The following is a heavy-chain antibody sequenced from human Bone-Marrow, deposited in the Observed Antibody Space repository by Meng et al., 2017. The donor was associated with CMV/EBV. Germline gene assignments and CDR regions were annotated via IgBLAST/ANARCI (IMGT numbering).Heavy chain of an antibody. Sequence: SGTLSLTCTVSGGTISSYYWSWIRQPAGKGLEWIGRIYTSGSTNYNPSLKSRVTMSVDTSKNQFSLKLSSVTAADTAVYYFAFLRGYYYGMDVWGQGTTVTVSS. CDR3: AFLRGYYYGMDV. CDR2: IYTSGST. D-gene: IGHD3-10*01. V-gene: IGHV4-4*07. J-gene: IGHJ6*02. CDR1: GGTISSYY.